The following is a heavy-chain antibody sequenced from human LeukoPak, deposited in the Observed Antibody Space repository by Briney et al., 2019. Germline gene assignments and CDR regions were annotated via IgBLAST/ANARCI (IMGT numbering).Heavy chain of an antibody. CDR3: ARSDYGDYDVLHYAFDI. V-gene: IGHV4-31*03. CDR1: GGSISSGGYY. D-gene: IGHD4-17*01. J-gene: IGHJ3*02. CDR2: IYYSGST. Sequence: SETLSLTCTVSGGSISSGGYYWSWIRQHPGKGLEWIGYIYYSGSTYYNPSLKSRVTISVDTSKNQFSLKLSSVTAADTAVYYCARSDYGDYDVLHYAFDIWGQGTMVTVSS.